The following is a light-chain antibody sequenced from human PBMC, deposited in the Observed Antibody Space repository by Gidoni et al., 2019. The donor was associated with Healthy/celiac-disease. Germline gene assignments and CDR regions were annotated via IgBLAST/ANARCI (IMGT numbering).Light chain of an antibody. J-gene: IGKJ4*01. CDR3: QQRYQWPLT. Sequence: DIVFTQSPATLSLSPGDRATLSRRASQSVRSYVAWYQQKPGQAPRLLIYDASNRATGIPARFSGGGSGTDFTLTISSLEPEDFAVYYCQQRYQWPLTFXGXTKVEIK. CDR2: DAS. CDR1: QSVRSY. V-gene: IGKV3-11*01.